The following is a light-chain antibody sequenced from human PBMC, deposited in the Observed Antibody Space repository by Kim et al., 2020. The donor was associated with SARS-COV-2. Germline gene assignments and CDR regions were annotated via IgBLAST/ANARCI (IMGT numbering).Light chain of an antibody. J-gene: IGLJ1*01. Sequence: GQSITIAVAGTSSDVGPYSLVAWYQQFAGSGPNLINYEVIKRPSGVSRRFSGTKSGNTASLSISGLWAEDEADYYCCSSARSSSYVFGGGTKVTVL. CDR1: SSDVGPYSL. CDR2: EVI. V-gene: IGLV2-23*02. CDR3: CSSARSSSYV.